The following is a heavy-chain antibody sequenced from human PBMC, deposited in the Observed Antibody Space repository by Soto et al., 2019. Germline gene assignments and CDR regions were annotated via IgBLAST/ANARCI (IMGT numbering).Heavy chain of an antibody. V-gene: IGHV1-2*02. J-gene: IGHJ4*02. D-gene: IGHD5-12*01. Sequence: QVQLVQSGTEVKKPGASVKVSCKASGYMFTDYYMHWVRQAPGQGLEWMGWIDPKGGDTKYAQNFQGRVTMTRDTSISTAYMDLSSLISDDTAVYYCASPSGYNLQGVGFFDSWGQGVLVTVSS. CDR3: ASPSGYNLQGVGFFDS. CDR1: GYMFTDYY. CDR2: IDPKGGDT.